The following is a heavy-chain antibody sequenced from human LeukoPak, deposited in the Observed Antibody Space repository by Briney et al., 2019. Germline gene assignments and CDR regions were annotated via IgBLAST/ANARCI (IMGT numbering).Heavy chain of an antibody. CDR2: INSDGSST. CDR3: ARDLGSDYGMDV. CDR1: GFTFSSYW. Sequence: HTGGSLRLSCAASGFTFSSYWMHWVRHAPGKGRGWVSRINSDGSSTSYADSVKGRFTISRDNAKNTPYLQMHSLRAEDTAVYYCARDLGSDYGMDVWGQGTTVTVSS. D-gene: IGHD6-25*01. J-gene: IGHJ6*02. V-gene: IGHV3-74*01.